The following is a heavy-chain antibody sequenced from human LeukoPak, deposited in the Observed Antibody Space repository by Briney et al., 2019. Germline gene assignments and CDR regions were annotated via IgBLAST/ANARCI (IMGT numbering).Heavy chain of an antibody. J-gene: IGHJ6*02. CDR2: INPNSGGT. Sequence: ASVKVSCKASGYTFTGYYMHWVRQAPGQGLEWMGWINPNSGGTNYAQKFQGRVTMTRDTSISTAYMELSRLRSDDTAVYYCARPLTNYYYGMDVWGQGTTVTVSS. CDR3: ARPLTNYYYGMDV. CDR1: GYTFTGYY. V-gene: IGHV1-2*02. D-gene: IGHD1-1*01.